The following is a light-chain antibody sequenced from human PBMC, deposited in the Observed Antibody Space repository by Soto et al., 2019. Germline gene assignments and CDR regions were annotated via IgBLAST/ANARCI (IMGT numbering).Light chain of an antibody. J-gene: IGKJ4*01. CDR3: HQYGTSPLS. CDR1: QTVSSSS. Sequence: EIVLTQSPGTLSLSPGERATLSCRASQTVSSSSLAWYQQKPGQAPRLLIYGASSRATGIPDRFSGSGSGTDFTLTISRLEPADVALDYCHQYGTSPLSFGGWTKVEIK. CDR2: GAS. V-gene: IGKV3-20*01.